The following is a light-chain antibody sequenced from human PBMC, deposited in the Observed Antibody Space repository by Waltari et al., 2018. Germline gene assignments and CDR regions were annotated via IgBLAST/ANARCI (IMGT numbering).Light chain of an antibody. Sequence: AIRITQSPSSLSASTGDRVTITCRASHGISSYLAWYQQKPGKAPKLLIYAASTLQSGVPSRFSGSGSGTDFTLTISCLQSEDFATYYCQQYYSYPLIFGPGTKVDIK. V-gene: IGKV1-8*01. CDR2: AAS. J-gene: IGKJ3*01. CDR3: QQYYSYPLI. CDR1: HGISSY.